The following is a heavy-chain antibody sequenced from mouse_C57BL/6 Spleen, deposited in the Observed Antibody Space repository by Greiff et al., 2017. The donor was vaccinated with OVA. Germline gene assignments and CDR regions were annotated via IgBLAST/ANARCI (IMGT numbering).Heavy chain of an antibody. Sequence: EVKLVESGTVLARPGASVKMSCKTSGYTFTSYWMHWVKQRPGQGLEWIGAIYPGNSDTSYNQKFKGKAKLTAVTSASTAYMELSSLTNEDSAVYYCTRPFYYDYDGYYAMDYWGQGTSVTVSS. V-gene: IGHV1-5*01. CDR3: TRPFYYDYDGYYAMDY. D-gene: IGHD2-4*01. CDR1: GYTFTSYW. CDR2: IYPGNSDT. J-gene: IGHJ4*01.